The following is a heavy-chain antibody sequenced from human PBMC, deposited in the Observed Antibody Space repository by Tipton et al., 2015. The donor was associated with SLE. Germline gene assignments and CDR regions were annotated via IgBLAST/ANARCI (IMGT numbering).Heavy chain of an antibody. CDR2: IYYSGST. CDR1: GGSISSSSYY. J-gene: IGHJ4*02. D-gene: IGHD6-6*01. Sequence: LRLSCTVSGGSISSSSYYWGWIRQPPGKGLEWIGSIYYSGSTYYNPSPKSRVTITVDTSKNQFSLKLSSVTAADTAVYYCARTLAAQIDYWGQGTLVTVSS. CDR3: ARTLAAQIDY. V-gene: IGHV4-39*01.